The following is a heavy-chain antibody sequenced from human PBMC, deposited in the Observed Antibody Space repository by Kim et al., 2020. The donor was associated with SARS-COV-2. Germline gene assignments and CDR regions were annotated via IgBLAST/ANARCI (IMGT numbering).Heavy chain of an antibody. J-gene: IGHJ3*02. V-gene: IGHV3-30*04. CDR3: ASLGYCSGGSCYADAFD. Sequence: GGSLRLSCAASGFTFSSYAMHWVRQAPDKGLEWVAVISYDGSNKYYVDSVKGRFTISRDNSKNTLYLQMNSLRAEDTAVYYCASLGYCSGGSCYADAFD. D-gene: IGHD2-15*01. CDR2: ISYDGSNK. CDR1: GFTFSSYA.